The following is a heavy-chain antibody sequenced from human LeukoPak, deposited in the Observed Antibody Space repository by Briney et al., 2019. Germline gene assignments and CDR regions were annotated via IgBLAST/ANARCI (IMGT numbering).Heavy chain of an antibody. Sequence: GRSLRLSCAASGFTFSSYGMHWVRQAPGKGLEWVAVIWYDGSNKYYADSVKGRFTISRDNSKNMLYLQMNSLRAEDTAVYYCARGGVTGDYYFDYWGQGTLVTVSS. CDR2: IWYDGSNK. D-gene: IGHD1-20*01. V-gene: IGHV3-33*01. J-gene: IGHJ4*02. CDR3: ARGGVTGDYYFDY. CDR1: GFTFSSYG.